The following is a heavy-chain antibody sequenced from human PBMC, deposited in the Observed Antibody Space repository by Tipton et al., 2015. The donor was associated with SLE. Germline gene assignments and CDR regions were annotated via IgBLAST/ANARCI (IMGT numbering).Heavy chain of an antibody. Sequence: TLSLTCTVSGGSVSSGSYYWSWIRQPPGKGLEWIGYIYYSGSTNYNPSLKSRVTISVDTSKNQFSLKLSSVTAADTAVYYCARPGMGGWYFGLWGRGTLVTVSA. V-gene: IGHV4-61*01. D-gene: IGHD1-26*01. CDR1: GGSVSSGSYY. J-gene: IGHJ2*01. CDR3: ARPGMGGWYFGL. CDR2: IYYSGST.